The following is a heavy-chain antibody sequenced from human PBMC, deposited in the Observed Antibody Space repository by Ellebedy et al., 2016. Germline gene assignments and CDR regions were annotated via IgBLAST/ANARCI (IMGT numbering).Heavy chain of an antibody. V-gene: IGHV3-30*18. CDR3: AKAPPVDGSGHNNNYYFHY. CDR2: ISYGGSRT. D-gene: IGHD4-11*01. CDR1: GFTFSRYG. J-gene: IGHJ4*02. Sequence: GGSLRLSXAASGFTFSRYGMHWVRQAPGMGLEWVAIISYGGSRTYYADSVKGRFTVSRDDSKNTLYLQMNSLRPKDTAVYYCAKAPPVDGSGHNNNYYFHYWGQGTLVTVSS.